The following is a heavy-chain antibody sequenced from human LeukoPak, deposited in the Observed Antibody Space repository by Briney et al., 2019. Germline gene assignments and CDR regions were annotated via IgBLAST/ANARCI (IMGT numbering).Heavy chain of an antibody. J-gene: IGHJ4*02. D-gene: IGHD6-13*01. CDR3: ARHNPAGGWPAVDY. CDR2: IYYSGST. CDR1: GGSISSYY. V-gene: IGHV4-59*08. Sequence: SETLSLTCTVSGGSISSYYWSWIRQPPGKGLEWIGYIYYSGSTNYNPSLKSRVTISVDTSKNQFSLKLSSVTAADTAVYYCARHNPAGGWPAVDYWGQGTLVTVSS.